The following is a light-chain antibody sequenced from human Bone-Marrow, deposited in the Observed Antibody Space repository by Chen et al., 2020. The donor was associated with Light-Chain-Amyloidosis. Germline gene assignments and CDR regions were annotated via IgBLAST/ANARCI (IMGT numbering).Light chain of an antibody. V-gene: IGLV3-25*03. CDR1: DLPTKY. CDR3: QSADSSVPYEVI. Sequence: SYELTQPPSVSVSPGQTARITCSGDDLPTKYTYWYQQKPGQAPVLVIHKDTERPSGISDRFSGSSSGTTASLTIRGVHAVYEAAYNCQSADSSVPYEVILGGGTKLTVL. CDR2: KDT. J-gene: IGLJ2*01.